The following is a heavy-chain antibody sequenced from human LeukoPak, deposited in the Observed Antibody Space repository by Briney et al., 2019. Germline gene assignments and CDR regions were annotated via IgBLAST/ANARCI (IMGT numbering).Heavy chain of an antibody. CDR2: ISSGSIEI. CDR1: EFTFSSYR. D-gene: IGHD6-13*01. Sequence: GGSLRLSCAASEFTFSSYRMDWIRQAPGKGLEWVASISSGSIEIYYADAVKGRFTISRDNAKNSLYLQMSSLRGEDTSVYYCARGGYSHYDYWGPGTLVTVSS. J-gene: IGHJ4*02. V-gene: IGHV3-21*01. CDR3: ARGGYSHYDY.